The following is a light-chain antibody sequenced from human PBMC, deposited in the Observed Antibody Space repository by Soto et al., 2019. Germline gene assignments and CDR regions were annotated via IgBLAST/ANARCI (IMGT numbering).Light chain of an antibody. J-gene: IGLJ1*01. Sequence: QSALTQPASVSGSPGQSITISCTGTSADVGAYNYVSWYQQHPGKAPKLMIYEVSDRPSGVSNRFSGSKSGNTASLTISGLLAEDEADYYCSSYISSSTLFVFGTGTKVTVL. CDR2: EVS. CDR3: SSYISSSTLFV. V-gene: IGLV2-14*01. CDR1: SADVGAYNY.